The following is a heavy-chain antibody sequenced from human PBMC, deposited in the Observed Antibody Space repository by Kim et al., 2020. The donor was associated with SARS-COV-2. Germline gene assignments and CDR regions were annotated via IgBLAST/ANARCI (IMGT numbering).Heavy chain of an antibody. CDR2: FDPEDGET. CDR1: GYTLTELS. V-gene: IGHV1-24*01. Sequence: ASVKVSCKVSGYTLTELSMHWVRQAPGKGLEWMGGFDPEDGETIYAQKFQGRVTMTEDTSTDTAYMELSSLRSEDTAVYYCAIVEWELGGGAFFDYWGQGTLVTVSS. D-gene: IGHD1-26*01. J-gene: IGHJ4*02. CDR3: AIVEWELGGGAFFDY.